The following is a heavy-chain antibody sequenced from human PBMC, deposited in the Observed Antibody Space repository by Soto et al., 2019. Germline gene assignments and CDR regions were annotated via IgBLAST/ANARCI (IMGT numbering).Heavy chain of an antibody. CDR2: ISDTGTTI. J-gene: IGHJ5*02. CDR3: ARGGTLRAGWFDP. V-gene: IGHV3-11*01. CDR1: GFIFSEYY. D-gene: IGHD3-16*01. Sequence: QVPLVESGGGLVRPGGSLRLSCVASGFIFSEYYMTWIRQAPGRGLEWVSYISDTGTTINYADSVKGRFTISRDNAKNALYLQMNSLRAEDTAVYYCARGGTLRAGWFDPWGQGTLVTVSS.